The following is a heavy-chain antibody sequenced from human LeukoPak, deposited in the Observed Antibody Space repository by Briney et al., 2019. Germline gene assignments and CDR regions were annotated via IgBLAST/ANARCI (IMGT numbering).Heavy chain of an antibody. V-gene: IGHV3-21*01. Sequence: GGSLRLSCAASGFTFSSYSMNWVRQAPGKGLEWVSSISSSSGYIYYADSVKGRFTISRDNAKNSLYLQMNSLRAEDTAVYYCARAPTGVTTSENYWGQGTLVTVSS. CDR1: GFTFSSYS. CDR3: ARAPTGVTTSENY. J-gene: IGHJ4*02. D-gene: IGHD4-17*01. CDR2: ISSSSGYI.